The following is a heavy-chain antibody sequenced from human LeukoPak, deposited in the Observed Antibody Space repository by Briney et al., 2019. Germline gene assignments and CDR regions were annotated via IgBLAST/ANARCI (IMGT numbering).Heavy chain of an antibody. CDR1: GDSVSSKSGA. D-gene: IGHD3-16*01. J-gene: IGHJ1*01. CDR3: ASEQGGSFHH. V-gene: IGHV6-1*01. Sequence: SQTLSLTCDISGDSVSSKSGAWNWIWQSPSRGLEWLGRTYYRSEWFNDYEESVKSRMIINSDTSKNQISLHLKSVSPEDTAVYYCASEQGGSFHHWGQGTLIFVSS. CDR2: TYYRSEWFN.